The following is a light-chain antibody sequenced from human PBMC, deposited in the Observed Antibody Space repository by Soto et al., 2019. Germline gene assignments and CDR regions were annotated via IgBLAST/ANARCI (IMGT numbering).Light chain of an antibody. CDR1: QSISSW. CDR2: KAS. CDR3: QQYNSYSRT. Sequence: DIQMTQSPSTLSASVGDRDTITCRASQSISSWLAWYQQKPGKAPKLLIYKASSLESGVPSRFSGSGSGTEFTLTISSLQPDDFATYYCQQYNSYSRTFGQGTKV. J-gene: IGKJ1*01. V-gene: IGKV1-5*03.